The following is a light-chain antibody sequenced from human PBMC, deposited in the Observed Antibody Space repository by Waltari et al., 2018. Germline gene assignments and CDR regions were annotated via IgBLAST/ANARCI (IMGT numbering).Light chain of an antibody. V-gene: IGLV1-47*01. CDR2: RND. CDR3: AAWDDSLSGVV. CDR1: SSNIGSSY. Sequence: QSVVPQPPSASGTPGQRVTLSCSGGSSNIGSSYVYWYQPLPGPAPKLLMYRNDQRPSGVPDRFSGSKSGTSASLAISGLRSEDEADYYCAAWDDSLSGVVFGGGTKLTVL. J-gene: IGLJ2*01.